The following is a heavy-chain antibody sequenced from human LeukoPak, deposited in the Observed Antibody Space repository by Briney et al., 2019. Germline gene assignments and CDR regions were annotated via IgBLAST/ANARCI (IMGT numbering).Heavy chain of an antibody. CDR3: ARELYCSGGSCYSFLDY. V-gene: IGHV4-59*01. Sequence: SETLSLTCTVSGGSISSYYWSWIRQPPGKGLGWIGYIYYSGSTNYNPSITSRVTISVDTSKNQFSLKLSSVTAADTAVYYCARELYCSGGSCYSFLDYWGQGTLVTVSS. D-gene: IGHD2-15*01. CDR1: GGSISSYY. CDR2: IYYSGST. J-gene: IGHJ4*02.